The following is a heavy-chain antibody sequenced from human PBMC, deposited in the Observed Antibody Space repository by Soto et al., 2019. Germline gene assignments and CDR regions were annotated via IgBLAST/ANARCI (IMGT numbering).Heavy chain of an antibody. CDR2: INFSGGT. Sequence: QEQLQQWGAGLLKPSETLSLTCAVNGGSFSDYNWSWIRQPPGNRLEWLGEINFSGGTNYNPSLKSRVTISVDAAKNEFSLKLSSVTAADTAVYYFSRGVATIRDWGQGTLVTVSS. J-gene: IGHJ4*02. CDR1: GGSFSDYN. V-gene: IGHV4-34*02. CDR3: SRGVATIRD. D-gene: IGHD5-12*01.